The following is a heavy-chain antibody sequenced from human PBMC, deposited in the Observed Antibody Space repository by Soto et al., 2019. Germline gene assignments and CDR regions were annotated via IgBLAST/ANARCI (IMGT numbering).Heavy chain of an antibody. CDR1: GFTFSSYA. Sequence: GSLRLAGAASGFTFSSYAMHWVRQAAGKGLEWVAVISYDGSNKYYADSVKGRFTISRDNSKNTLYLQMNSLRAEDTAVYYCARDKAAVDTAMVHDYWGQGTLVTVSS. CDR2: ISYDGSNK. J-gene: IGHJ4*02. V-gene: IGHV3-30-3*01. D-gene: IGHD5-18*01. CDR3: ARDKAAVDTAMVHDY.